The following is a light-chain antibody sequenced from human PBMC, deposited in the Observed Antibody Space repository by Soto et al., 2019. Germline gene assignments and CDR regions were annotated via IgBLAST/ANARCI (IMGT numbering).Light chain of an antibody. CDR2: RND. CDR1: SSNIGSNY. CDR3: AAWDDRLSAVV. V-gene: IGLV1-47*01. J-gene: IGLJ2*01. Sequence: QSVLTQPPSASGTPGQRVTISCSGSSSNIGSNYVYWYQQLPGSAPKLLIYRNDQRPSGVPDRFSASKSGTAASLAISGLRSEDEADYHCAAWDDRLSAVVFGGGTKVTVL.